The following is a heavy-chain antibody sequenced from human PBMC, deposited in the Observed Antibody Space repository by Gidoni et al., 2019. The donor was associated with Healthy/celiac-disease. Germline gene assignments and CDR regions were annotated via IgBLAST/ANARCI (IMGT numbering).Heavy chain of an antibody. D-gene: IGHD2-2*01. CDR2: INHSGST. Sequence: QVQLQQWGAGLLKPSETLSLTCAVYGGSFSGYYWSWIRQPPGKGLEWIGEINHSGSTNYNPSLKSRVTISVDTSKNQFSLKLSSVTAADTAVYYCARGLSDIVVVPAKGGYFDPWGQGTLVTVSS. CDR1: GGSFSGYY. V-gene: IGHV4-34*01. CDR3: ARGLSDIVVVPAKGGYFDP. J-gene: IGHJ5*02.